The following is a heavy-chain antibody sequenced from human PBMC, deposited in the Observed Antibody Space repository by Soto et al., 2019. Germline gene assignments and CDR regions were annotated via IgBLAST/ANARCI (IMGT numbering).Heavy chain of an antibody. V-gene: IGHV4-59*08. D-gene: IGHD4-17*01. Sequence: SETLSLTCTVSGGSISSYYWSWIRQPPGKGLEWIGYIYYSGSTNYNPSLKSRVTISVDTSKNQFSLKLSSVTAADTAVYYCARTTVTLMRWFDPWGQGTLVTVSS. CDR2: IYYSGST. CDR1: GGSISSYY. CDR3: ARTTVTLMRWFDP. J-gene: IGHJ5*02.